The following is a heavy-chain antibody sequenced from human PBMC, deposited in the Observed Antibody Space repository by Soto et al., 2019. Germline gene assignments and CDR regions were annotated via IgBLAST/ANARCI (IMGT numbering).Heavy chain of an antibody. CDR2: IYYSGST. Sequence: SETLSLTCTVSGGSISSYYWSWIRQPPGKGLEWIGYIYYSGSTNYNPSLKSRVTISVDTSKNQFSLKLSSVTAADTAVYYCARGRIFTVTDYYSYYMDVWGKGPTVTVSS. J-gene: IGHJ6*03. CDR1: GGSISSYY. D-gene: IGHD4-4*01. CDR3: ARGRIFTVTDYYSYYMDV. V-gene: IGHV4-59*01.